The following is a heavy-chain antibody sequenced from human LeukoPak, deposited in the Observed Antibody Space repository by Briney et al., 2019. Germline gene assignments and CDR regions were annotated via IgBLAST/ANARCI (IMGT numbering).Heavy chain of an antibody. V-gene: IGHV3-21*01. CDR1: GLTFSSYS. J-gene: IGHJ4*02. Sequence: GGSLRLSCAASGLTFSSYSMNWVRQAPGKGLEWVSSISSSSSYIYYADSVKGRFTISRDNAKNSLYLQMNSLRAEDTAVYYCARVSILLWFGETGSSDYWGQGTLVTVSS. CDR3: ARVSILLWFGETGSSDY. D-gene: IGHD3-10*01. CDR2: ISSSSSYI.